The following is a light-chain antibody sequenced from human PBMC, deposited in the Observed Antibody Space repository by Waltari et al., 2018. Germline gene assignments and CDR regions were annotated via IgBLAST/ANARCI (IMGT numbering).Light chain of an antibody. CDR2: DNN. CDR3: QVWDATSDYV. J-gene: IGLJ1*01. V-gene: IGLV3-21*02. Sequence: YQQKPGQAPVLVVYDNNDRPSGIPERFSGPNFGNPATLTIIGVEAGDEADFYCQVWDATSDYVFGTGTKLTVL.